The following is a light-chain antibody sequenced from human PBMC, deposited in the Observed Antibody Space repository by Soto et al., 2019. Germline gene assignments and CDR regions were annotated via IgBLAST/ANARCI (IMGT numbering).Light chain of an antibody. CDR2: GAS. Sequence: EIVMTQSPGTLSVSPGERATVSCRASQSVSSNLAWYQQKPGQAPRLLLYGASTRATGIPARFSGSGSGTEFTLTISSLQSEDFAFYYCQQYNNWPRTFGQGTKLEI. V-gene: IGKV3-15*01. CDR1: QSVSSN. J-gene: IGKJ2*01. CDR3: QQYNNWPRT.